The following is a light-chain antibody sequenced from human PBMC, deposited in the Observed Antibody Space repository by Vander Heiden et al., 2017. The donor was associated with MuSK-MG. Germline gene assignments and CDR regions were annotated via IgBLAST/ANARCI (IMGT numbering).Light chain of an antibody. CDR2: QDS. V-gene: IGLV3-1*01. Sequence: SYEFTQPPSLSVSPGQTANITCSGDKLGDKFVSWYQQRPGQAPIWVIYQDSKRPSGIPERFSGSNSGNTVTLTISGTQAVDEADYSCQAWDSSTAVFGGGTKLTVL. CDR3: QAWDSSTAV. CDR1: KLGDKF. J-gene: IGLJ3*02.